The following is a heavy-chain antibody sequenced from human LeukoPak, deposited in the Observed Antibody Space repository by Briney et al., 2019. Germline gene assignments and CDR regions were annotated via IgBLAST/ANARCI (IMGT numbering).Heavy chain of an antibody. Sequence: SQTLSLTCTVSGGSISSGGYYWSWICQHPGKGLEWIGYIYYSGSTYYNPSLKSRVTISVDTSKNQFSLKLSSVTAADTAVYYCARDGRVVRGVHHWFDPWGQGTLVTVSS. J-gene: IGHJ5*02. CDR3: ARDGRVVRGVHHWFDP. D-gene: IGHD3-10*01. V-gene: IGHV4-31*03. CDR1: GGSISSGGYY. CDR2: IYYSGST.